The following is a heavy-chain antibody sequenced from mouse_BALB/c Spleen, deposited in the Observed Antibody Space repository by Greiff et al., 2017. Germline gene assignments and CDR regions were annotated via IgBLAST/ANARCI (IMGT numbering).Heavy chain of an antibody. CDR1: GYTFTSYW. D-gene: IGHD2-1*01. CDR2: IDPSDSYT. CDR3: TRASGNYPLMDD. V-gene: IGHV1S127*01. Sequence: QVQLQQPGAELVKPGASVKMSCKASGYTFTSYWMHWVKQRPGQGLEWIGVIDPSDSYTSYNQKFKGKATLTVDTSSSTAYMQLSSLTSEDSAVYYCTRASGNYPLMDDWGQGTSVTVSS. J-gene: IGHJ4*01.